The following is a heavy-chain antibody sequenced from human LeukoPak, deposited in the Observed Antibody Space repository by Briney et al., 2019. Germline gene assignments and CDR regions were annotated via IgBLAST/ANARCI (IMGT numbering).Heavy chain of an antibody. CDR2: INHSGST. D-gene: IGHD6-19*01. J-gene: IGHJ6*03. CDR1: GGPFSGYY. V-gene: IGHV4-34*01. Sequence: SETLSLTCAVYGGPFSGYYWSWIRQPPGKGLEWIGEINHSGSTNYNPSLKSRVTISVDTSKNQFSLKLSSVTAADTAVYYCARANSSGWDDYYYYMDVWGKGTTVTVSS. CDR3: ARANSSGWDDYYYYMDV.